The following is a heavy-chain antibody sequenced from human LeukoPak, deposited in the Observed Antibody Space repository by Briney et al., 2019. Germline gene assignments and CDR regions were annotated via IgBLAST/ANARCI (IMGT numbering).Heavy chain of an antibody. V-gene: IGHV3-53*04. J-gene: IGHJ4*02. Sequence: GGSLRLSCAASGFTVSSNYMSWVRQAPGKGLEWVSVIYSGGSTYYADSVKGRFTISRHISQNTLYLQMNSLRAEDTAVYYCARVRLGSGWSLFDFWGQGTLVSVHS. D-gene: IGHD6-19*01. CDR1: GFTVSSNY. CDR3: ARVRLGSGWSLFDF. CDR2: IYSGGST.